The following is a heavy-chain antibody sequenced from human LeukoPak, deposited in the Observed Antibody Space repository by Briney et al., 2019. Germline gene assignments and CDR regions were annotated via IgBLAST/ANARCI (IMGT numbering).Heavy chain of an antibody. D-gene: IGHD4-17*01. J-gene: IGHJ4*02. CDR1: GFIFSNYA. Sequence: PGGSLRLSCAASGFIFSNYAMSWVRQAPGKGLEWVSTISGGGGNTYYADSVTGRFTISRDISKNTLYLQMNSLRAEDTAVYYCAKERDGDYVRYTHYWGQGTLVTVSS. CDR3: AKERDGDYVRYTHY. CDR2: ISGGGGNT. V-gene: IGHV3-23*01.